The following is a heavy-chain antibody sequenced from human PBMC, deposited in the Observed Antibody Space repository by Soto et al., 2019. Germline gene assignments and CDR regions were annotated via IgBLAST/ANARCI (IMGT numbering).Heavy chain of an antibody. Sequence: ASVKVSCKASGYTFTSYYMHWVRQAPGQGLEWMGLINPSGGSTSYAQKFQGRVTMTRDTSTSTVYMELSSLRSEDTAVYYCARERSSSWSGTPYYYYGMDVWGQGTTVTVSS. CDR3: ARERSSSWSGTPYYYYGMDV. V-gene: IGHV1-46*01. J-gene: IGHJ6*02. CDR1: GYTFTSYY. CDR2: INPSGGST. D-gene: IGHD6-13*01.